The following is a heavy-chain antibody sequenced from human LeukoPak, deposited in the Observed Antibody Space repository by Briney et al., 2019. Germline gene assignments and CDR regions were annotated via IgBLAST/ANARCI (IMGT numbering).Heavy chain of an antibody. Sequence: GGALRPSCAVSGFIFDDYGMSWVRQAPGKGLEWVSGFDYNSGRIDYADSVKGRFTISRDNAKNSLYLQMNSLRVEDTALYYCTKDVTPGGADVWGQGTTVTVSS. V-gene: IGHV3-9*01. D-gene: IGHD1-14*01. J-gene: IGHJ6*02. CDR1: GFIFDDYG. CDR3: TKDVTPGGADV. CDR2: FDYNSGRI.